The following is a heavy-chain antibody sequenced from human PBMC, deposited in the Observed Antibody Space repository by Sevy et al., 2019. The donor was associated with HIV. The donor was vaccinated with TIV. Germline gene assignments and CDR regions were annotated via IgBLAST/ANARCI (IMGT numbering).Heavy chain of an antibody. CDR1: GFTFTTPA. CDR3: ARSPPRGYGGFDY. D-gene: IGHD3-10*01. J-gene: IGHJ4*02. CDR2: ISFDGSTQ. V-gene: IGHV3-30-3*01. Sequence: GGSLRLSCAASGFTFTTPAMHWVRQAPGKGLEWVAVISFDGSTQYYENSVKGRFTVSRDNSKNTLYLQMNSLRREETAVYFCARSPPRGYGGFDYWGPGTLVTVSS.